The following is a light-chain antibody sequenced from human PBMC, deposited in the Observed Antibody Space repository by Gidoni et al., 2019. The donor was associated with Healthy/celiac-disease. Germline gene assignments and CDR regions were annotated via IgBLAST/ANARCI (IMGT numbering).Light chain of an antibody. J-gene: IGKJ1*01. CDR2: KAS. CDR3: QQYNSYSRT. V-gene: IGKV1-5*03. Sequence: DIQMTQSPSTLSASVGDRVTITCRASQSISSWLAWYQQKPGKAPKLLIYKASSLESGVPSRFSGSGSGTEFNLTISSRQPDDFATYYCQQYNSYSRTFGQGTNVEIK. CDR1: QSISSW.